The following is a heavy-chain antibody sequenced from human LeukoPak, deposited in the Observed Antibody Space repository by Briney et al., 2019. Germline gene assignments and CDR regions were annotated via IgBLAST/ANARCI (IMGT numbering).Heavy chain of an antibody. CDR3: AKGGRGSWAGNTGD. V-gene: IGHV3-23*01. D-gene: IGHD3-10*01. CDR1: GFHFNSHG. Sequence: GGSLRLPCAASGFHFNSHGKIWVRRAPGKGLEWVSTINFNGDSTYYADSVKGRFSVSRDNSKNTLYLQMNSLRVEDTAGYYCAKGGRGSWAGNTGDWGQGTLVSVSS. CDR2: INFNGDST. J-gene: IGHJ4*02.